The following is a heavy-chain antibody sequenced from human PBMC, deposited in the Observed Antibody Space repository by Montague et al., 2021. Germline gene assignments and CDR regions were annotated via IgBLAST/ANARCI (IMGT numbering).Heavy chain of an antibody. J-gene: IGHJ4*02. Sequence: SETLSLTCTVSGGSISSTSYYWGWIRQPPGTGLEWIGSIYYSGSTYYNPSLKSRVTISADTSKNQFSLKLSSVTAADTAVYYCARGYSSSWYNWGQGTLVSVSS. D-gene: IGHD6-13*01. V-gene: IGHV4-39*07. CDR3: ARGYSSSWYN. CDR1: GGSISSTSYY. CDR2: IYYSGST.